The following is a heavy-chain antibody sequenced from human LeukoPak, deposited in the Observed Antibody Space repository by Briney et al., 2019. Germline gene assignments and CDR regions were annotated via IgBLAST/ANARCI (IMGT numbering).Heavy chain of an antibody. CDR3: ARGYCDTTRCFFFDY. J-gene: IGHJ4*02. Sequence: SVKVSCKASGGTFSSYAISWVRQAPGQGLEWMGGIIPIFGTANYAQKFQGRVTITTDESTSTAYMELSSLRSEDTAVYYCARGYCDTTRCFFFDYWGQGTLVTVSS. CDR1: GGTFSSYA. D-gene: IGHD2-2*01. CDR2: IIPIFGTA. V-gene: IGHV1-69*05.